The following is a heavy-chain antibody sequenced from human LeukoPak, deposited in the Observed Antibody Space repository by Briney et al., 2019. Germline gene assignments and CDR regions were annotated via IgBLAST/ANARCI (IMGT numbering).Heavy chain of an antibody. J-gene: IGHJ4*02. V-gene: IGHV3-23*01. CDR1: GFIFSNYA. Sequence: PGGSLRLSCAVSGFIFSNYAMSWVRQAPGKGLEWVSVVSASGGSTDYADSVKGRFTMSRDNSRNTLYLQMNSLRAEDTAVYYCAPDLRGSAWSLDYWGQGTLVTVSS. CDR3: APDLRGSAWSLDY. D-gene: IGHD6-13*01. CDR2: VSASGGST.